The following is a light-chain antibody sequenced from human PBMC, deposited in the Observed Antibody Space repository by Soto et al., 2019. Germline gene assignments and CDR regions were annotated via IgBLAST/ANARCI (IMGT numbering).Light chain of an antibody. V-gene: IGKV3-15*01. J-gene: IGKJ5*01. CDR3: QHYINWSIT. CDR1: QSVYNN. CDR2: SAS. Sequence: EIVMTQSPATLSVSPGERATLSCRASQSVYNNLAWYQQKPGQPPRLLIYSASTRATGIPARFSGSGSGTEFTLTISSLQSEDFAVYYCQHYINWSITFGQGTRLEIK.